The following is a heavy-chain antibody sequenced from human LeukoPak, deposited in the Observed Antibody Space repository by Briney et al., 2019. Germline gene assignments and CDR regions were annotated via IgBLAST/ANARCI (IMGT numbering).Heavy chain of an antibody. Sequence: ASVKVSCKASGYTFTSYDMHWVRQAPGQGLEWMGIINPSGGSTSYAQKFQGRVTMTRDTSTSTVYMELSSLRSEDTAVYYCARDGGISSSWYGWHYWGQGTLVTVSS. V-gene: IGHV1-46*01. CDR3: ARDGGISSSWYGWHY. CDR1: GYTFTSYD. CDR2: INPSGGST. J-gene: IGHJ4*02. D-gene: IGHD6-13*01.